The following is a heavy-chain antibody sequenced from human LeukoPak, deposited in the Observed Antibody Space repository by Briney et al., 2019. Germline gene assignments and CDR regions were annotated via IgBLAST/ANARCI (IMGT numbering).Heavy chain of an antibody. CDR3: ARSQYNDLLRSWHV. Sequence: GGSLRLSCAASGFTISNYGMSWVRQAPGMGLEWVSGISSSSDDTYYADSVKGRFTISRDNSKNTLYLQMNSLRDEDTAVYHCARSQYNDLLRSWHVWGQGTMVTVSS. V-gene: IGHV3-23*01. D-gene: IGHD3-9*01. CDR1: GFTISNYG. CDR2: ISSSSDDT. J-gene: IGHJ3*01.